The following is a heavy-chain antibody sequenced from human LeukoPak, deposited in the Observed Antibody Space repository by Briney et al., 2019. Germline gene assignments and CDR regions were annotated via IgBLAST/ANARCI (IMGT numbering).Heavy chain of an antibody. CDR1: GYTFTSYD. Sequence: ASVKVSCKASGYTFTSYDINWVRQATGQGLEWMGWMNPNSGNTGYAQKFQGRVTMTRNTSISTAYMELSSLRSEDTAVYYCARGKGGYEIIYYNYYGMDVWGQGTTVTVSS. D-gene: IGHD5-12*01. CDR3: ARGKGGYEIIYYNYYGMDV. J-gene: IGHJ6*02. V-gene: IGHV1-8*01. CDR2: MNPNSGNT.